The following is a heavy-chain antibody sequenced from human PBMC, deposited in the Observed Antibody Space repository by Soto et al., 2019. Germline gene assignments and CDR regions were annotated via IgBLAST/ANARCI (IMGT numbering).Heavy chain of an antibody. CDR3: ARSPVQWLVRRRSGHFDY. CDR1: GYTFTGYY. J-gene: IGHJ4*02. Sequence: QVQLVQSGAEVKKPGASVKVSCKASGYTFTGYYMHWVRQAPGQGLEWMGWINPNSGGTNYAQKFQGRVTMTRATSISTAYMELSRLRSDDTAVYYCARSPVQWLVRRRSGHFDYWGQGTLVTVSS. D-gene: IGHD6-19*01. V-gene: IGHV1-2*02. CDR2: INPNSGGT.